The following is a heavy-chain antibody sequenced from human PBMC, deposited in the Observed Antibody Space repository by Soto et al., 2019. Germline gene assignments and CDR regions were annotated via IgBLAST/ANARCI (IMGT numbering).Heavy chain of an antibody. CDR3: ARSSTRALYDAFDV. CDR1: GFIFSSYS. J-gene: IGHJ3*01. CDR2: ISTTSNYI. Sequence: PGGSLRLSCAASGFIFSSYSINWVRQXPGKGLECVSSISTTSNYIYYADSLKGRFTISRDNAKNSLYLQMNSLRAEDTAVYYCARSSTRALYDAFDVRGQGTMVTVS. D-gene: IGHD2-2*01. V-gene: IGHV3-21*01.